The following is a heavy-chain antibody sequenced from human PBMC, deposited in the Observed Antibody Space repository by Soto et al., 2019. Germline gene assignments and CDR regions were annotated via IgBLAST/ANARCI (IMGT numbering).Heavy chain of an antibody. CDR1: GFTFSSYA. V-gene: IGHV3-23*01. Sequence: EVRLLESGEGLVQPGGSLKLSCAASGFTFSSYAMSWVRQAPGKGLEWVSSIGGSGGNTYYADSVKGRFTISRDNSKNTLFLQMNRLRAEDTAEYYCARLVRYFDTPYGMDVWGHGTTVTVSS. CDR2: IGGSGGNT. D-gene: IGHD3-9*01. CDR3: ARLVRYFDTPYGMDV. J-gene: IGHJ6*02.